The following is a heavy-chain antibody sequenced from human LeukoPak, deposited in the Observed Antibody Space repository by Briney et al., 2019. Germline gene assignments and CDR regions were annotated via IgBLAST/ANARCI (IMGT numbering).Heavy chain of an antibody. Sequence: SETLSLTCAVYGGSFSGYYWTWIRQAPGKGLEWIGEINPSGRISYNPSLKSRLTISVDASKNQFSLNLRSLTAAGTAVYYCARGRQEVSMIVVVMTAVSYYLDVWGKGTTVTVS. CDR3: ARGRQEVSMIVVVMTAVSYYLDV. J-gene: IGHJ6*03. V-gene: IGHV4-34*01. D-gene: IGHD3-22*01. CDR1: GGSFSGYY. CDR2: INPSGRI.